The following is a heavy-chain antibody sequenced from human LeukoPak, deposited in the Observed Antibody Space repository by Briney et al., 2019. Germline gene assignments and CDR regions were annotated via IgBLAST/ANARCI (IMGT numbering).Heavy chain of an antibody. Sequence: SETLSLTCTVSGGSISSYYWNWIRQPPGKGLEWIGYIYYSGSTRYNPSLKSRVTISVDTSKNQFSLKLSSVTAADTAVYYCARGPDDFDYWGQGTLVTVSS. J-gene: IGHJ4*02. D-gene: IGHD5-24*01. CDR3: ARGPDDFDY. CDR2: IYYSGST. CDR1: GGSISSYY. V-gene: IGHV4-59*01.